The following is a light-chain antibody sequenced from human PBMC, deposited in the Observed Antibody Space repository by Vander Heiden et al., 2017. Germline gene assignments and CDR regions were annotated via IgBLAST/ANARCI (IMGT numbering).Light chain of an antibody. CDR3: LQDYNYPRT. V-gene: IGKV1-6*01. Sequence: AIQMTQSPSSLSASVGDRVTITCRASQGIRNDLGWYQQKQGKAPKLLIYAASSLQSGVPSRLSGSGSGTDFTLTISSMQPEDFATYYCLQDYNYPRTFGQGTKVEIK. CDR1: QGIRND. J-gene: IGKJ1*01. CDR2: AAS.